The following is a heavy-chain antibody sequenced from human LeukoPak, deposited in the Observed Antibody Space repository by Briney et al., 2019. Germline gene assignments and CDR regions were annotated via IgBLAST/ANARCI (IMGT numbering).Heavy chain of an antibody. CDR3: ARDFWYGSGSHNWFDP. CDR1: GYTFTGYY. J-gene: IGHJ5*02. V-gene: IGHV1-2*02. D-gene: IGHD3-10*01. CDR2: INPNNGGT. Sequence: GASVKVSCKASGYTFTGYYMHWVRQAPGQGLEWMGWINPNNGGTNYAQKFQGRVTMTRDTSISTAYMELSRLRSDDTAVYYCARDFWYGSGSHNWFDPWGQGTLVAVSS.